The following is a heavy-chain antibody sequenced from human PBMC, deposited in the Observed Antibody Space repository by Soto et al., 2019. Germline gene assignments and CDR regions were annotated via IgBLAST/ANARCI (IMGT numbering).Heavy chain of an antibody. V-gene: IGHV1-18*04. Sequence: ASVKVSCKASGYTFTSYGISWVRQAPGQGLEWMGWISAYNGNTNYAQKLQGRVTMTTDTSTSTAYMELRSLRSDDTAVYYCARVSSSSWYGGYFDYWGQGTLVTVSS. CDR3: ARVSSSSWYGGYFDY. CDR2: ISAYNGNT. D-gene: IGHD6-13*01. J-gene: IGHJ4*02. CDR1: GYTFTSYG.